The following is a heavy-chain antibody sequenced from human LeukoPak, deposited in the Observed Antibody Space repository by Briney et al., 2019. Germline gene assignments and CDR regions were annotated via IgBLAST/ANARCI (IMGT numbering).Heavy chain of an antibody. D-gene: IGHD2-15*01. CDR2: IYHSGST. Sequence: SETLSPTCTVSGYSISSGYYWGWIRQPPGKGLEWIGSIYHSGSTYYNPSLKSRVTISVDASKNRFSLKLSSVTAADTAVYYCAREDCSGGNCDTFDYWGQGALVTVSS. V-gene: IGHV4-38-2*02. CDR1: GYSISSGYY. J-gene: IGHJ4*02. CDR3: AREDCSGGNCDTFDY.